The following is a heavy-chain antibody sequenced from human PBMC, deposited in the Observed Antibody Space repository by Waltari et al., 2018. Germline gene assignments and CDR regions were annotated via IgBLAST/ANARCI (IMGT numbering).Heavy chain of an antibody. D-gene: IGHD5-18*01. CDR1: GFTFSSYE. CDR3: ARGRGYSFFDF. V-gene: IGHV3-48*03. J-gene: IGHJ4*02. Sequence: EVQLVESGGGLVQPGGSLRLSCAVSGFTFSSYEMNWVRQAPGKGREWVSYMSNSGRTTYYADSVKGRFSISRDNAKNSLFLQMNSLRAEDTAVYYCARGRGYSFFDFWGQGSLVTVSS. CDR2: MSNSGRTT.